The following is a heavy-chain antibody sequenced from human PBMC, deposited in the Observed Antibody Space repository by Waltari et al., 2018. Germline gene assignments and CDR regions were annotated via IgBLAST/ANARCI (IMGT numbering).Heavy chain of an antibody. V-gene: IGHV1-69*05. CDR2: IIPIFGTA. J-gene: IGHJ6*02. CDR3: ATRPRTIFGVVHYYYGMDV. CDR1: GGTFSSYA. Sequence: QVQLVQSGAEVKKPGSSVKVSCKASGGTFSSYAISWVRQAPGQGLEWMGGIIPIFGTANYAQKFQGRVTITTDESTSTAYMELSSLRSEDTAVYYCATRPRTIFGVVHYYYGMDVWGQGTTVTVSS. D-gene: IGHD3-3*01.